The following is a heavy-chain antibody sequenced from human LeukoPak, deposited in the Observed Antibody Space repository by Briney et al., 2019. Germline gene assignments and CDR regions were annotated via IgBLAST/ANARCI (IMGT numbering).Heavy chain of an antibody. V-gene: IGHV3-33*01. CDR3: ARAYMVGGYYYYGMDV. CDR2: IWYDGSNK. D-gene: IGHD4/OR15-4a*01. CDR1: GFTFSSYG. J-gene: IGHJ6*02. Sequence: PGGSLRLSCAASGFTFSSYGMHWVRQAPGKGLEWVAVIWYDGSNKYYADSVKGRFTISRDNSKNTLYLQMNSLRAEDTAVYYCARAYMVGGYYYYGMDVWGQGTTVTVSS.